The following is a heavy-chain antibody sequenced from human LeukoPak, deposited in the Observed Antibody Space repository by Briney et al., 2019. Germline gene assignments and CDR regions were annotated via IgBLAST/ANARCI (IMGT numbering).Heavy chain of an antibody. D-gene: IGHD5-12*01. J-gene: IGHJ4*02. CDR3: AKPPNSGYDLYFDY. CDR2: ISGSGGST. CDR1: GFTFSSYA. Sequence: PGGSLRLSCAASGFTFSSYAMSWVRQAPGKGLEWVSAISGSGGSTYYADSVKGRFTISRDNSKNTLYLQMNSLRTEETAVYYCAKPPNSGYDLYFDYWGQGTLVTVSS. V-gene: IGHV3-23*01.